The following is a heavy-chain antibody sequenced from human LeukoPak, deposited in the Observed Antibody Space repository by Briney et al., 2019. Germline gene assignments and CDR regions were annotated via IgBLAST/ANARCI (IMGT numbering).Heavy chain of an antibody. V-gene: IGHV3-23*01. J-gene: IGHJ4*02. CDR2: ISDSGVST. CDR3: AKGLRGIYDD. D-gene: IGHD1-26*01. Sequence: PGGSLRLSCAASGFTFNSYAMTWVRQAPGKGLEWVSSISDSGVSTYYADSVKGRFTISRDNSKNTLYLQMNSVRAEDTAVYYCAKGLRGIYDDWGQGTLVTVSS. CDR1: GFTFNSYA.